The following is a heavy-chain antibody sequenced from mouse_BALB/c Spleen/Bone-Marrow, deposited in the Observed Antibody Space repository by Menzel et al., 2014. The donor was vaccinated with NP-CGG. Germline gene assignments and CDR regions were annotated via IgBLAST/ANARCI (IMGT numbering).Heavy chain of an antibody. CDR1: GFTFSSYG. Sequence: EVKLVESGGGLVQPGGSLKLSCAASGFTFSSYGMSWVRQTPDKRLELVATINSNGGSTYYPDSVKGRFTISRDNAKNTLYLQMSSLKSEDTAIYYCARDSNDYWNQGTTLTISS. CDR2: INSNGGST. J-gene: IGHJ2*01. V-gene: IGHV5-6-3*01. CDR3: ARDSNDY.